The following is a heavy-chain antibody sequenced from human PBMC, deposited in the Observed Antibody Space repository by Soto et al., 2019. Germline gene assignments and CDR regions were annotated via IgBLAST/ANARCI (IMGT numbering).Heavy chain of an antibody. J-gene: IGHJ4*02. Sequence: GASLKISCAASGFTFSSYAMSWVRQAPGKGLEWVSAISGSGGSTYYADSVKGRFTISRDNSKNTLYLQMNSLRAEDTAVYYCAKDPYQPLIYYFDYWGQGTLVTVSS. CDR3: AKDPYQPLIYYFDY. D-gene: IGHD2-2*01. CDR1: GFTFSSYA. CDR2: ISGSGGST. V-gene: IGHV3-23*01.